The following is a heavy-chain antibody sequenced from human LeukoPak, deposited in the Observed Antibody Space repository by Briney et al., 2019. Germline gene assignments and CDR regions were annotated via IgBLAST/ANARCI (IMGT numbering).Heavy chain of an antibody. CDR1: GFTFSSYW. CDR2: INSDGSST. Sequence: PGGSLRLSCAASGFTFSSYWMHWVRQAPGKGLVWVSRINSDGSSTSYADSVKGRFTISRDNAKNTLYLQMNSLRAEDMAVYYCAKDLHEIAADYWGQGTLVTVAS. V-gene: IGHV3-74*01. J-gene: IGHJ4*02. CDR3: AKDLHEIAADY. D-gene: IGHD2-21*01.